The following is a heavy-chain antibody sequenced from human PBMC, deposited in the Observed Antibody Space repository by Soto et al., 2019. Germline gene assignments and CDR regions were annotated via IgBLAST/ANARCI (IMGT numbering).Heavy chain of an antibody. CDR3: VVDRSGSYFPGDY. V-gene: IGHV3-23*01. CDR2: ISGSGGST. CDR1: GFTFSSYA. J-gene: IGHJ4*02. D-gene: IGHD1-26*01. Sequence: EVQLLESGGGLVQPGGSLRLSCAASGFTFSSYAMSWVRQAPGKGLEWVSAISGSGGSTYYADSVKGRFTISRDNSKNTLYLQMNSLRAEDTAVYYCVVDRSGSYFPGDYWGQGTLVTVSS.